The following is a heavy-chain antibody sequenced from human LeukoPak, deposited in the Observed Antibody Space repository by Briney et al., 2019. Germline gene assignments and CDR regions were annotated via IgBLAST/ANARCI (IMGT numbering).Heavy chain of an antibody. CDR3: ARESGGSYFYYYYGMDV. CDR2: MNPNSGNT. D-gene: IGHD1-26*01. V-gene: IGHV1-8*01. CDR1: GYTFTSYD. Sequence: ASVKVSYKASGYTFTSYDINWVRQATGQGLEWMGWMNPNSGNTGYAQKFQGRVTMTRNTSISTAYMELSSLRSEDTAVYYCARESGGSYFYYYYGMDVWGQGTTVTVSS. J-gene: IGHJ6*02.